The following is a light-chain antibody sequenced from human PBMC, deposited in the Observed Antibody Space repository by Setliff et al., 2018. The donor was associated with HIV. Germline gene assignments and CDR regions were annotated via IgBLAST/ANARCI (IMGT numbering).Light chain of an antibody. CDR3: CSNTGSNTYV. CDR2: QAT. Sequence: QSALTQPASVSGSPGQSITISCTGTSSDVGRYNLVSWYQQHPGKAPKLMIYQATKRLSGVSNRFSGSKSGNTASLTISGLQAEDEADYYCCSNTGSNTYVFGTGTKVTVL. V-gene: IGLV2-23*01. CDR1: SSDVGRYNL. J-gene: IGLJ1*01.